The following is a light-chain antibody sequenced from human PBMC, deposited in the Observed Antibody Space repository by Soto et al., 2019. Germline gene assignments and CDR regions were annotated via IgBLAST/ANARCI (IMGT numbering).Light chain of an antibody. CDR3: QQSNNYPWT. J-gene: IGKJ1*01. CDR1: QYIHNY. CDR2: EAA. V-gene: IGKV1-5*03. Sequence: DIQMTQSPSTLSASVGDRVTITCRASQYIHNYLAWYQQKPGEAPKVLIYEAANLESGVPSRFSGSGTGTEFTLTISSLQPDDFATYYCQQSNNYPWTFGQGIRVE.